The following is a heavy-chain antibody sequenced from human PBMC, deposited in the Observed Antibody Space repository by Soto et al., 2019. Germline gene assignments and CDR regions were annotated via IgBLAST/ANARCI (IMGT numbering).Heavy chain of an antibody. D-gene: IGHD3-16*01. V-gene: IGHV1-69*02. J-gene: IGHJ4*02. CDR1: GGXXXXXX. CDR3: XRDRAYGSLDY. Sequence: QVRLVQSGAEVKKPGSSMKVSCKASGGXXXXXXXXXXRQAPGQGLEWMGRILPLFAKTTYAQQFQGRVXXXXXXXXXXXXXXXXXXXXXXXXXXXXXRDRAYGSLDYWGQGTLVAVSS. CDR2: ILPLFAKT.